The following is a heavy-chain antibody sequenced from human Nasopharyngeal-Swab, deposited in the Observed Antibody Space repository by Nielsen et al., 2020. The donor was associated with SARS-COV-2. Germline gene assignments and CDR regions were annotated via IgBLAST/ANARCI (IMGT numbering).Heavy chain of an antibody. J-gene: IGHJ4*02. Sequence: GGSLRLSCVASGVIFSKYWMHWVRQAPGKGLVWVSRVNEDGSRPDYADSVRGRFTISRDNSRNTLSLQMHSLRAEDTAVYYCTRDDGQLGDYWGQGTLVTVSS. V-gene: IGHV3-74*01. CDR1: GVIFSKYW. CDR2: VNEDGSRP. D-gene: IGHD6-6*01. CDR3: TRDDGQLGDY.